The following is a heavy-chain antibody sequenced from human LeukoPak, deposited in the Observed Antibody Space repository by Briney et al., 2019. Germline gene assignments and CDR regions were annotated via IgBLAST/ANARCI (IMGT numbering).Heavy chain of an antibody. D-gene: IGHD6-13*01. CDR3: AKSRGIAAPGRAWDFDY. J-gene: IGHJ4*02. Sequence: GGSLRLSCATSALTSSSFSMNWVPQAPGKVLEWVSYISSSSSTITYADSVKHQFTIPRDKPENHLSLQINILRAEGNVVYYWAKSRGIAAPGRAWDFDYWGQGTLVTVSS. CDR1: ALTSSSFS. V-gene: IGHV3-48*01. CDR2: ISSSSSTI.